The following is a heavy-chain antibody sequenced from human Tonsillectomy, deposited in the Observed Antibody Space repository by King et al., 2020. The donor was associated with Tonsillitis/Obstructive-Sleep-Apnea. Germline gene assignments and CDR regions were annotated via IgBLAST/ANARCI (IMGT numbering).Heavy chain of an antibody. J-gene: IGHJ4*02. CDR2: IVYDANNQ. CDR1: GFTFSIYG. CDR3: AEDSAQLLYHFDY. Sequence: VHLVASCGVLVPPVMSLSVSSSASGFTFSIYGMHLLPHAACTGLYFVAVIVYDANNQYYADSVKGRFTISRDNSKNTLYLQMNSLRADDTAVYYCAEDSAQLLYHFDYWGQGTLVTVSS. V-gene: IGHV3-30*18. D-gene: IGHD2-2*02.